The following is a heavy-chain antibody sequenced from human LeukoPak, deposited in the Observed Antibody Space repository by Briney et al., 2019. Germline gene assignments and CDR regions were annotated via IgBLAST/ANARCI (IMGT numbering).Heavy chain of an antibody. Sequence: SVKVSCKASGGTFSSYAISWVRQAPGQGLEWMGGIIPIFGTANYAQKFQGRVTITADESTSTAYMELSSLRSEDTAVYYCARVGGSGGWLDYYYYYGMDVWGQGTTVTVSS. CDR3: ARVGGSGGWLDYYYYYGMDV. CDR2: IIPIFGTA. CDR1: GGTFSSYA. J-gene: IGHJ6*02. V-gene: IGHV1-69*13. D-gene: IGHD6-19*01.